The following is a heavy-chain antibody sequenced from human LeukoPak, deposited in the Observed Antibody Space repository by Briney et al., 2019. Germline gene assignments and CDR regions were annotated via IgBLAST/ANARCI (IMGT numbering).Heavy chain of an antibody. D-gene: IGHD5-12*01. V-gene: IGHV1-2*02. CDR2: INPNSGGT. CDR1: GYTFTGYY. Sequence: ASLKVSCKASGYTFTGYYIYWVPQAPGQGLEWMGWINPNSGGTNYAQKFQGRVTMTRDTSISTAYMELSRLRSDDTAVYYCASGSGYELGGAFDIWGQGTMVTVSS. J-gene: IGHJ3*02. CDR3: ASGSGYELGGAFDI.